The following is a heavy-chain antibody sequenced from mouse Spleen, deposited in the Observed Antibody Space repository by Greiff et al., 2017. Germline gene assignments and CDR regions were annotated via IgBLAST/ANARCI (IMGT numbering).Heavy chain of an antibody. J-gene: IGHJ1*03. D-gene: IGHD2-5*01. V-gene: IGHV5-17*01. CDR1: GFTFSDYG. Sequence: DVKLQESGGGLVKPGGSLKLSCAASGFTFSDYGMHWVRQAPEKGLEWVAYISSGSSTIYYADTVKGRFTISRDNAKNTLFLQMTSLRSEDTAMYYCARGGYSNGYFDVWGTGTTVTVSS. CDR3: ARGGYSNGYFDV. CDR2: ISSGSSTI.